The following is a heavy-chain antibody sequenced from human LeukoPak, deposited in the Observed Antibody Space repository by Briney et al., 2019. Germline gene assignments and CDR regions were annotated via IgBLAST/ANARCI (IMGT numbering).Heavy chain of an antibody. D-gene: IGHD6-19*01. V-gene: IGHV3-43*02. CDR2: ISGDGGST. CDR1: GFMFHDYA. CDR3: ARESESSGWYDY. J-gene: IGHJ4*02. Sequence: GGSLRLSCAAPGFMFHDYAIHWVRQAPGKGLEWVSLISGDGGSTFYADSVKGRFTISRDNSKNSLYLQMSSLRSEDTALYYCARESESSGWYDYWGQGTLVTVSS.